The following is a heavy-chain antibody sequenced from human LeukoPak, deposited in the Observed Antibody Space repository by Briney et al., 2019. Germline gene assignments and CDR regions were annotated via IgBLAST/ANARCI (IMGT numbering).Heavy chain of an antibody. CDR1: DGSINGYY. CDR2: IHPSGSA. J-gene: IGHJ4*02. CDR3: ARGIDAYKVAY. D-gene: IGHD5-24*01. Sequence: SETLSLTCSVSDGSINGYYWNWIRQPPAGGLDWIGCIHPSGSAHYNPSLKNRVTISLDTSSNRFFLNINSVAAADTALYYCARGIDAYKVAYWGQGTLVTASS. V-gene: IGHV4-4*07.